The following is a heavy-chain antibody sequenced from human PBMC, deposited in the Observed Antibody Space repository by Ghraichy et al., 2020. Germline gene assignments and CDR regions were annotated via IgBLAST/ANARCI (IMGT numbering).Heavy chain of an antibody. CDR2: IIPILGIA. CDR3: ARGNPAVVRSYYYYYMDV. Sequence: SVKGSCKASGGTFSSYAISWVRQAPGQGLEWMGRIIPILGIANYAQKFQGRVTITADKSTSTAYMELSSLRSEDTAVYYCARGNPAVVRSYYYYYMDVWGKGTTVTVSS. CDR1: GGTFSSYA. D-gene: IGHD4-23*01. J-gene: IGHJ6*03. V-gene: IGHV1-69*04.